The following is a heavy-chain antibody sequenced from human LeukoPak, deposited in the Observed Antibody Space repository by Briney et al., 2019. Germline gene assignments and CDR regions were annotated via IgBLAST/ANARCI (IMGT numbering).Heavy chain of an antibody. CDR2: IYYSGST. D-gene: IGHD3-3*01. V-gene: IGHV4-30-4*08. Sequence: SETLSLTCTVSGGSISSGDYYWSWIRQPPGKGLEWIGYIYYSGSTYYNPSLKSRVTISVDTSKNQFSLKLSSVTAADTAVYYCARANTPTDDYDFYYYGMDVWGQGTTVTVSS. CDR1: GGSISSGDYY. CDR3: ARANTPTDDYDFYYYGMDV. J-gene: IGHJ6*02.